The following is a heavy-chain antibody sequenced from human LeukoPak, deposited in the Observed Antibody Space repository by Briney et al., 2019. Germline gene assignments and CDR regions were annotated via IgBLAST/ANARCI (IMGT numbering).Heavy chain of an antibody. D-gene: IGHD3-3*01. V-gene: IGHV4-39*01. Sequence: SETLSPTCTVSGGSISSSSYYWGWIRQPPGKGLEWIGSIYYSGSTYYNPSLKSRVTISVDTSKNQFSLKLSSVTAADTAVYYCASHSADFGVVISDYWGQGTLVTVSS. J-gene: IGHJ4*02. CDR2: IYYSGST. CDR1: GGSISSSSYY. CDR3: ASHSADFGVVISDY.